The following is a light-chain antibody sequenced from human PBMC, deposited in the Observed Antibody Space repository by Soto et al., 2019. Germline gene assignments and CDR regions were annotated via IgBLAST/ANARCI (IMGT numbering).Light chain of an antibody. CDR1: QSVSSN. J-gene: IGKJ4*01. Sequence: EIVMTQSPATLSVSPGERATLSCRASQSVSSNLAWYQQKPGQAPRLLIYGASTRATGIPARFRGRGSGTEFTLTISSLPSVDVAVYYCQQYNNWPPPLTFGGGTKVEIK. V-gene: IGKV3-15*01. CDR3: QQYNNWPPPLT. CDR2: GAS.